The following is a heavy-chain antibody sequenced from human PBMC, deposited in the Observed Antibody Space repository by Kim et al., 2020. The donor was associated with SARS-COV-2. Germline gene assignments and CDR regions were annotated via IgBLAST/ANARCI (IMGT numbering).Heavy chain of an antibody. D-gene: IGHD3-10*01. CDR1: GGSFSGYY. CDR2: VYHTGRT. V-gene: IGHV4-34*04. J-gene: IGHJ4*01. Sequence: SETLSLTCGVSGGSFSGYYWTWIRQPPGQGLEWVCEVYHTGRTNIYPYPKRRGTIPLETSTTQTPLKVTSVPAADAAADYYSRSQRIIAIRSQRGLDDWG. CDR3: SRSQRIIAIRSQRGLDD.